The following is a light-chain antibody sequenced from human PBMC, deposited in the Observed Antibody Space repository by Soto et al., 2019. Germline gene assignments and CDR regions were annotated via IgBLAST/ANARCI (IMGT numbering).Light chain of an antibody. Sequence: DIVMTQSPDSLPVSLGERATINCKSSQTILYTSNNKNYLAWFQQKPGQPPKLLIYWASSRDSGVPDRFSGSGSGTDFTLTISSLQAEDAAIYYCQQYLTLPYTFGQGTRLEIK. V-gene: IGKV4-1*01. CDR3: QQYLTLPYT. CDR2: WAS. J-gene: IGKJ2*01. CDR1: QTILYTSNNKNY.